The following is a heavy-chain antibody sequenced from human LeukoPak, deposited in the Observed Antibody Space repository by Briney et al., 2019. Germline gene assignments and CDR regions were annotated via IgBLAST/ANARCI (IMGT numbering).Heavy chain of an antibody. Sequence: SETLSLTCAVSGDSISTSNSYWGWIRRPPGKGLEWVGSIYYSGNTYYNPSLKSRVTISVDTSKNQFSLKLTSVTAADTAVYYCARQTGVGLFILPGGRGTLVTVSS. CDR2: IYYSGNT. D-gene: IGHD3-3*01. CDR1: GDSISTSNSY. CDR3: ARQTGVGLFILP. J-gene: IGHJ4*02. V-gene: IGHV4-39*01.